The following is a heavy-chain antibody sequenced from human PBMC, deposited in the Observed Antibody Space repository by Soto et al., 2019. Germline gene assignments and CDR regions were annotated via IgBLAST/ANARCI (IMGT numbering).Heavy chain of an antibody. CDR3: ARDMSGGTYNYYYGMDV. J-gene: IGHJ6*02. CDR2: ISGSGSPT. V-gene: IGHV3-23*01. D-gene: IGHD1-26*01. Sequence: EVQLLESGGGLGQTGGSLRLSCAASGFSFSSYAMTWVRQAPGRGLEWVSAISGSGSPTYYADSVKGRFTISRDNSKNTMYLQMSSLRADDTSVYYCARDMSGGTYNYYYGMDVWGQGTTVTVSS. CDR1: GFSFSSYA.